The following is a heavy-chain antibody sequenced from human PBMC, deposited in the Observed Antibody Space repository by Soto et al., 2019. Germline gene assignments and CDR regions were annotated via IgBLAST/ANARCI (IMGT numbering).Heavy chain of an antibody. Sequence: QVQLQESGPGLVKPSGTLSLTCAVSGGSISSSNWWSWVRQPPGKGLEWIGEIYHSGSTNYNPSLXXRXXISVDKSKNPFSLKLSSVTGADAAVYYCASVVGGYYYGMDVWGQGTTVTVSS. CDR2: IYHSGST. CDR3: ASVVGGYYYGMDV. CDR1: GGSISSSNW. V-gene: IGHV4-4*02. D-gene: IGHD2-2*01. J-gene: IGHJ6*02.